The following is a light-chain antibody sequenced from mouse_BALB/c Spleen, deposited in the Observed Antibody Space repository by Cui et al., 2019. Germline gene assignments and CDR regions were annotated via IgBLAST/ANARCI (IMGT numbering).Light chain of an antibody. CDR1: SSVSY. V-gene: IGKV4-69*01. CDR3: HQQSSYPWT. J-gene: IGKJ1*01. CDR2: DTS. Sequence: QILLTQSPAIMSASPGEKVTMTCRASSSVSYMHWYQQKPGSSPKPWIYDTSNLASGFPARFSGSRSGTSYSLIIISMEAEDATTYYCHQQSSYPWTFGGGTKLEIK.